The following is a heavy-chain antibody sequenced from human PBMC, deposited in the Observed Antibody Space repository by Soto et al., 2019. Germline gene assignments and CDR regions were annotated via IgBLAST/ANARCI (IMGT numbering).Heavy chain of an antibody. CDR3: ARVVGYYFDA. Sequence: ASVKVSCKASGYTFTTYYLHWVRQAPGQGLEWMGAINPGVGSTNYAQKFQGRVIFTRDTSTRTVYMELSSLRSEDTAIYYCARVVGYYFDAWGQGPLVTVYS. CDR1: GYTFTTYY. CDR2: INPGVGST. D-gene: IGHD3-22*01. V-gene: IGHV1-46*01. J-gene: IGHJ4*02.